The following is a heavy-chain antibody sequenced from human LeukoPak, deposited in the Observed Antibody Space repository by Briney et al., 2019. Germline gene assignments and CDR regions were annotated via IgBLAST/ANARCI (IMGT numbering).Heavy chain of an antibody. V-gene: IGHV4-4*07. D-gene: IGHD6-19*01. CDR2: IYTSGST. CDR1: GGSISSYY. CDR3: ARDSSGWTTNGAFHV. J-gene: IGHJ3*01. Sequence: SETLSLTCTVSGGSISSYYWSWIRQPAGRGLEWIGRIYTSGSTNYNPSLKSRVTMSVDTSKNQFSLKLSSVTAADTPVYYCARDSSGWTTNGAFHVCGEARLVTVYS.